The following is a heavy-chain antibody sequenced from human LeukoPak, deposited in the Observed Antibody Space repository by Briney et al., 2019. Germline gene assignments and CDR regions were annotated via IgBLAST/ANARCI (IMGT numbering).Heavy chain of an antibody. CDR2: ITGSGGST. Sequence: GGSLRLSCAASGFTFSSCAMNWVRQAPGKGLEWVSAITGSGGSTYYADSVKGRFTISRDNSKNTLYLQMNSLRAEDTAVYYCATDRNSGKYYDYWGQGTLVTVSS. D-gene: IGHD1-26*01. J-gene: IGHJ4*02. CDR1: GFTFSSCA. CDR3: ATDRNSGKYYDY. V-gene: IGHV3-23*01.